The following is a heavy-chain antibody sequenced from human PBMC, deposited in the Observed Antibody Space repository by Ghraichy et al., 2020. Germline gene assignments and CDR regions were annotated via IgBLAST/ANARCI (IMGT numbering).Heavy chain of an antibody. J-gene: IGHJ6*02. Sequence: ETLSLTCVASGFTSSSYWIHWVRQAPGKGLVWVSRITTDGVRPSHADSVKGRFTMSGDTAKNTLDLQMNSVRVEDTAVYYCALTRSWTHAMDVWGQGTTVTVS. CDR2: ITTDGVRP. D-gene: IGHD6-6*01. V-gene: IGHV3-74*01. CDR1: GFTSSSYW. CDR3: ALTRSWTHAMDV.